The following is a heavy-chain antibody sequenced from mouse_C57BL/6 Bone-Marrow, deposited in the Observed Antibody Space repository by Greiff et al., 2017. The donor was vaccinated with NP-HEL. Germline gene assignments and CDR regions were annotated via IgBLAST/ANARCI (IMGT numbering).Heavy chain of an antibody. CDR3: ARSIYYDYADDPFYGMDY. Sequence: EVKLVESGGGLVQPGGSLSLSCAASGFTFPDYYMSCVRQPPGKALEWVGFIRNKANGYTIEYSASVKGRFTISRDNSQSILYLQMNALRAEDSATYYCARSIYYDYADDPFYGMDYWGQGTSVTVSS. CDR2: IRNKANGYTI. CDR1: GFTFPDYY. D-gene: IGHD2-4*01. V-gene: IGHV7-3*01. J-gene: IGHJ4*01.